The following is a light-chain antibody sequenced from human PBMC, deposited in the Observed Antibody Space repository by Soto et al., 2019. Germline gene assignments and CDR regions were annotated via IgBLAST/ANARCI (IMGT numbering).Light chain of an antibody. CDR2: GVS. CDR1: QSVSSIY. J-gene: IGKJ1*01. Sequence: EIVLTQSPGTLSLSPGERATLSCRASQSVSSIYFAWYQQKPGQAPRLLIYGVSTRATGIPDRFSGSGSGTDFTLTISRLEPEDFAVYYCEQYGSSPRTFGQGTK. CDR3: EQYGSSPRT. V-gene: IGKV3-20*01.